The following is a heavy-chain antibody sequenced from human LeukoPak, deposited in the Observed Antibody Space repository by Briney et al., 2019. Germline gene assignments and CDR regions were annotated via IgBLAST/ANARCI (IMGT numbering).Heavy chain of an antibody. D-gene: IGHD3-22*01. CDR3: ARGGYYYDSSGYYHFDY. CDR1: GGSISSGGYS. J-gene: IGHJ4*02. Sequence: SQTLSLTRAVSGGSISSGGYSWSWIRQPPGKGLEWIGYIYHSGSTYYNPSLKSRVTISVDRSKNQFSLKLSSVTAADTAVYYCARGGYYYDSSGYYHFDYWGQGTLVTVSS. CDR2: IYHSGST. V-gene: IGHV4-30-2*01.